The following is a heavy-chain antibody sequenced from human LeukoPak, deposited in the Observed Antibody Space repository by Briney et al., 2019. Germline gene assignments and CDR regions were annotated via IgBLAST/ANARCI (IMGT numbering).Heavy chain of an antibody. J-gene: IGHJ4*02. D-gene: IGHD4-17*01. Sequence: SETLSLTCTVSGDSISRNSHYWCWIRQSAGKGLEWIGRLNPSGRIDYNPSLKSRLTMSLDPSENKFSLKLSSVTAADTALYYCARGRPSGDFFDYWGQGALVTVS. CDR2: LNPSGRI. V-gene: IGHV4-61*02. CDR3: ARGRPSGDFFDY. CDR1: GDSISRNSHY.